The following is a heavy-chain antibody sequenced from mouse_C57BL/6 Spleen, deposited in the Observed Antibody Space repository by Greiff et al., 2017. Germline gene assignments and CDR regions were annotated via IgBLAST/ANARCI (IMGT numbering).Heavy chain of an antibody. V-gene: IGHV5-17*01. D-gene: IGHD1-1*01. Sequence: EVQLVESGGGLVKPGGSLKLSCAASGFTFSDYGMHWVRQAPEKGLEWVAYISSGSSTIYYAEPVKGRFTISRDNAKNTLFLQMTSLRSEDTAMYYCARITTVVAPHAMDYWGQGTSVTVSS. CDR3: ARITTVVAPHAMDY. CDR1: GFTFSDYG. CDR2: ISSGSSTI. J-gene: IGHJ4*01.